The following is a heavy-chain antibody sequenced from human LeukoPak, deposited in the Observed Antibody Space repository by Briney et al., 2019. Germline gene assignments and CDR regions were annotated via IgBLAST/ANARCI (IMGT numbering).Heavy chain of an antibody. J-gene: IGHJ4*02. CDR2: ISGSGGST. CDR1: GFTFSSYA. Sequence: PGRSLRLSCAASGFTFSSYAMSWVRQAPGKGLEWVSAISGSGGSTYYADSVKGRFTISRDNSKNTLYLQMNSLRAEDTAVYYCAKDIRAYRGHDYGGNGDYWGQGTLVTVSS. CDR3: AKDIRAYRGHDYGGNGDY. D-gene: IGHD4-23*01. V-gene: IGHV3-23*01.